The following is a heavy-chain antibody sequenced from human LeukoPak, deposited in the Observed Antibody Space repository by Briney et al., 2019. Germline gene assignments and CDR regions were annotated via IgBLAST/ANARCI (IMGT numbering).Heavy chain of an antibody. V-gene: IGHV5-51*01. CDR2: IYPGDSDT. CDR1: GYTFTSYW. J-gene: IGHJ5*01. D-gene: IGHD5-24*01. CDR3: ARLKDDYIIDS. Sequence: GESLKISCKGSGYTFTSYWIGCVRQMPGKGLEWMGIIYPGDSDTRYSPSFQGQVTISADKSISTAYLQWSSLKASDASMYYCARLKDDYIIDSWGQGTLVTVSS.